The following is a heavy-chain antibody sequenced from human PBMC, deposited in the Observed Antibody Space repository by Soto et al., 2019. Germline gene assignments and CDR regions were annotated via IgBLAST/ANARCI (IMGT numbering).Heavy chain of an antibody. CDR1: GGTFSSYA. CDR3: SREKYSYGPGARWGYFDP. D-gene: IGHD5-18*01. CDR2: IIPIFGTA. V-gene: IGHV1-69*01. Sequence: QVQLVQSGAEVKQPGSSVKVSCKASGGTFSSYAISWVRQAPGQGLEWMGGIIPIFGTANYAHKFQGRVTITADDSTRTAYMELNSLRSEDTAVYYCSREKYSYGPGARWGYFDPWGQGTLVTVSS. J-gene: IGHJ5*02.